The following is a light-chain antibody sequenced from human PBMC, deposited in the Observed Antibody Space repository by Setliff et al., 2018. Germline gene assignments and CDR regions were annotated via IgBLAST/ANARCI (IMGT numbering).Light chain of an antibody. CDR3: SSYTSSSTYV. CDR2: DVS. Sequence: QSALAQPASVSGSPGQSITISCSGTSSDVGSYDFVSWYQQHAGKAPKLIIYDVSNRPSGVSNRFSGPKAGNTASLTISGLQADDEADYYCSSYTSSSTYVFGTGTKVTVL. V-gene: IGLV2-14*03. J-gene: IGLJ1*01. CDR1: SSDVGSYDF.